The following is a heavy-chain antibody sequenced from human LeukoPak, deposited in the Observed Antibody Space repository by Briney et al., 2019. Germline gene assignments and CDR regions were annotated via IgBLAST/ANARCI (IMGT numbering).Heavy chain of an antibody. CDR2: IYTSGST. V-gene: IGHV4-4*07. D-gene: IGHD7-27*01. J-gene: IGHJ4*02. CDR1: GGSISDDD. Sequence: LETLSLTCTVSGGSISDDDWSWIRQPPGKGLEWIGRIYTSGSTNYNPSLKSRVTMSVDTSKNQFSLKLSSVTAADTAVYYCAGTGYYFHYWGQGTLVTVSS. CDR3: AGTGYYFHY.